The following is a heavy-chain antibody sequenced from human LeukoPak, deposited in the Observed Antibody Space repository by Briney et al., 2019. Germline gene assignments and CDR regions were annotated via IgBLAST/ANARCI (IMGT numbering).Heavy chain of an antibody. CDR1: GYTFTSYY. CDR2: INPSGGST. J-gene: IGHJ3*02. Sequence: ASVKVSCKASGYTFTSYYMHWVRPAPGQGLEWMGIINPSGGSTSYAQKFQGRVTMTRDTSTSTVYMELSSLRSEDTAVYYCARQRPRLAFDIWGQGTMVTVSS. CDR3: ARQRPRLAFDI. V-gene: IGHV1-46*01.